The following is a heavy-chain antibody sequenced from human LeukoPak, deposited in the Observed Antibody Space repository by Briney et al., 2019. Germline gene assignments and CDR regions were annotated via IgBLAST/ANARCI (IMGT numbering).Heavy chain of an antibody. V-gene: IGHV3-74*01. J-gene: IGHJ4*02. CDR2: IKSVGSST. CDR3: VSGYSSGWYVGGIDY. Sequence: PGGSLRLSCAASGFTFSNYWMHWVRQAPGKGLVWVAHIKSVGSSTSYADFVMGRFTISRDNAKNTLYLQMNSLRAEDTAVYYCVSGYSSGWYVGGIDYWGQGTLVTVSS. D-gene: IGHD6-19*01. CDR1: GFTFSNYW.